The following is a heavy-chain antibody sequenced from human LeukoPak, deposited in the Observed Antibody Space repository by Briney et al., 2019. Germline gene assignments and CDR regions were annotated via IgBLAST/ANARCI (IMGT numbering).Heavy chain of an antibody. CDR2: IRSKAYGGTT. J-gene: IGHJ3*02. CDR1: GFTFGDYA. Sequence: GGSLRLSCTASGFTFGDYAMSWFRQAPGKGLEWVGFIRSKAYGGTTEYAASVKGRFTISRDDSKSIAYLQMNSLKAEDTAVYYCTRDAGATMIVVVIGANAFDIWGQGTMVTVSS. CDR3: TRDAGATMIVVVIGANAFDI. V-gene: IGHV3-49*03. D-gene: IGHD3-22*01.